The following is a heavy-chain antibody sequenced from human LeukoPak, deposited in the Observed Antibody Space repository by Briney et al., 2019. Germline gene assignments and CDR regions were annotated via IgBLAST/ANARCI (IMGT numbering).Heavy chain of an antibody. V-gene: IGHV3-30*03. CDR2: ISYDGSYK. CDR3: ARVGDYGDYALDY. Sequence: GGSLRLSCAASGFTFSDHYMDWVRQAPGKGLEWVAVISYDGSYKYYADSVKGRFTISRDNSKNTLYLQMNSLRAEDTAVYYCARVGDYGDYALDYWGQGTLVTVSS. J-gene: IGHJ4*02. CDR1: GFTFSDHY. D-gene: IGHD4-17*01.